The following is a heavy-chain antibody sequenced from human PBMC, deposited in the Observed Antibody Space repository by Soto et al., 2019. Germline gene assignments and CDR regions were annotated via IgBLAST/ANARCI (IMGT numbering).Heavy chain of an antibody. V-gene: IGHV5-51*01. Sequence: PGESLKISCPGSGVNSWIAWLRQMPGKGLEYVGISYVGDSDTRYSPSFQGQVTISVDKSISTAFLQWSSLKASDTAVYYCARHTQYYGMDVWGQGTAVTVSS. CDR2: SYVGDSDT. CDR1: GVNSW. CDR3: ARHTQYYGMDV. D-gene: IGHD4-4*01. J-gene: IGHJ6*02.